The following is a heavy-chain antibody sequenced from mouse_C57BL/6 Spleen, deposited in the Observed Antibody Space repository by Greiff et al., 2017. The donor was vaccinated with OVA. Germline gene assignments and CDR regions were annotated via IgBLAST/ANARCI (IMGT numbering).Heavy chain of an antibody. CDR3: ARHYYGSSSLDY. J-gene: IGHJ2*01. V-gene: IGHV1-64*01. CDR1: GYTFTSYW. CDR2: IHPNSGST. D-gene: IGHD1-1*01. Sequence: VQLQQPGAELVKPGASVKLSCKASGYTFTSYWMHWVKQRPGQGLEWIGMIHPNSGSTNYNEKFKSKATLTVDKSSSTAYMQLSSLTSEDSAVYYCARHYYGSSSLDYWGQGTTLTVSS.